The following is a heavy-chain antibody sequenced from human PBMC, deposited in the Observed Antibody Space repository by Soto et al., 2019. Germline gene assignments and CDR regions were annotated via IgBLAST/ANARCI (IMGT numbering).Heavy chain of an antibody. D-gene: IGHD3-3*01. V-gene: IGHV1-46*01. CDR1: GYTFTSYY. CDR3: ARAGGYYKDYYYYGMAV. CDR2: INPSGGST. Sequence: GASVKVSCKASGYTFTSYYMHWVRQAPGQGLEWMGIINPSGGSTSYAQKFQGRVTMTRDTSTSTVYMELSSLRSEDTAAYYCARAGGYYKDYYYYGMAVWGQGTTVTVSS. J-gene: IGHJ6*02.